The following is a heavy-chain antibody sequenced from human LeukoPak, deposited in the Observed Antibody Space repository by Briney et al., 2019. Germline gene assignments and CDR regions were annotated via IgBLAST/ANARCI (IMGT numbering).Heavy chain of an antibody. J-gene: IGHJ4*02. CDR2: ISYHGSDK. V-gene: IGHV3-30*18. CDR3: AKVDYSSGWYGFFDS. Sequence: GRSLRLSCTASGFTFNSYGMHWVRQAPGKGLEWVAFISYHGSDKYYADSVKGPFTISRDNSKNTLDLQMNNLRAEDTAMYYCAKVDYSSGWYGFFDSWGQGTLVTVSS. CDR1: GFTFNSYG. D-gene: IGHD6-19*01.